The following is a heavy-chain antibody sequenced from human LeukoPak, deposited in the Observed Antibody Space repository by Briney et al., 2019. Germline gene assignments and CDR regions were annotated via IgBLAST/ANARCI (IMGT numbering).Heavy chain of an antibody. CDR1: GYTFTSYD. CDR3: ARGIPGFSGLFYFDY. V-gene: IGHV1-8*03. J-gene: IGHJ4*02. CDR2: MNPNSGNT. Sequence: ASVKVSCKASGYTFTSYDINWVRQATGQGLEWMGWMNPNSGNTGYAQKFQGRVTITRNTSISTAYMELSSLRSEDTAVYYCARGIPGFSGLFYFDYWGQGTLVTVSS.